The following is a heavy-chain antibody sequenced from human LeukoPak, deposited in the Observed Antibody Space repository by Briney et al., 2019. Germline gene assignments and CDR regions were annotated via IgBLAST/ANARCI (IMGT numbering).Heavy chain of an antibody. CDR2: ISWDGGST. CDR3: AKDWPSGSYHSAHFDY. J-gene: IGHJ4*02. D-gene: IGHD1-26*01. V-gene: IGHV3-43D*03. Sequence: TGGSLRLSCAASGFTFDDYAMHWVRQAPGKGLEWVSLISWDGGSTYYADSVKGRFTISRDNSKNSLYLQMNSLRAEDTAVYYCAKDWPSGSYHSAHFDYWGQGTLVTVSS. CDR1: GFTFDDYA.